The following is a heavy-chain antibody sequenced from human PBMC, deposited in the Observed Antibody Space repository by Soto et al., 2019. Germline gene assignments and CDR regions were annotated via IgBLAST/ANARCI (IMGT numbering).Heavy chain of an antibody. V-gene: IGHV6-1*01. CDR2: TYYRSKWYN. J-gene: IGHJ6*02. CDR1: GDSVSSNSAA. Sequence: SQTLSLTCAISGDSVSSNSAAWNWIRHSPSRGLEWLGRTYYRSKWYNDYAVSMRSRITINPDTTKNQFSLQLNSATPEDTAVYYCARDLVTIFGVVIDYYYYGMDVWGQGTTVTVSS. CDR3: ARDLVTIFGVVIDYYYYGMDV. D-gene: IGHD3-3*01.